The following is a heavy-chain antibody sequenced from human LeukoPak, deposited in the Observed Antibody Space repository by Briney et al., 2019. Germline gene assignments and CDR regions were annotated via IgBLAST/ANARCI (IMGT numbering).Heavy chain of an antibody. CDR1: GGSFSGYY. CDR2: INHSGST. V-gene: IGHV4-34*01. J-gene: IGHJ4*02. Sequence: SETLSLTCAVYGGSFSGYYWSWIRQPPGKGLEWIGEINHSGSTNYNPSLKSRVTISVDTSKNQFSLKLSSVTAADTAVYYCARDAGLAGDYWGQGTLVTVSS. CDR3: ARDAGLAGDY.